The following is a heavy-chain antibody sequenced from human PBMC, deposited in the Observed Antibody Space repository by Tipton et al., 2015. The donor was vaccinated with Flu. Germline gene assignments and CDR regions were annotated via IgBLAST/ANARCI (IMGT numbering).Heavy chain of an antibody. V-gene: IGHV6-1*01. CDR2: TYYRSKWYN. CDR3: ARGTGYCSSTSCFHGMDV. CDR1: GDSVSSNSAA. D-gene: IGHD2-2*01. Sequence: PGLVKSSQTLSLTCAISGDSVSSNSAAWNWIRQSPSRGLEWLGRTYYRSKWYNDYAVSVKSRITINPDTSKNQFSLQLNSVTPEDTAVYYCARGTGYCSSTSCFHGMDVWGQGTTVTVSS. J-gene: IGHJ6*02.